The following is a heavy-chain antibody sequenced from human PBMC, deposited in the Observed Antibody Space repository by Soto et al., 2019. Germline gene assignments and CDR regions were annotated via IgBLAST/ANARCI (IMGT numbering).Heavy chain of an antibody. CDR3: AKDQPDYATVTTAISY. J-gene: IGHJ4*02. V-gene: IGHV3-30*18. CDR2: ISYDGSNK. Sequence: QVQLVESGGGVVQPGRSLRLSCAASGFTFSSYGMHWVRQAPGKGLEWVAVISYDGSNKYYADSVKGRFTISRDNSKNTLYLQMNSLRAEDTAVYYCAKDQPDYATVTTAISYWGQGTLVTVSS. D-gene: IGHD4-17*01. CDR1: GFTFSSYG.